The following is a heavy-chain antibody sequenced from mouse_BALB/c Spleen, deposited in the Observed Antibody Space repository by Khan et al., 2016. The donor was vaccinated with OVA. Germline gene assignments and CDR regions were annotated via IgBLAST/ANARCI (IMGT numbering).Heavy chain of an antibody. V-gene: IGHV1-20*02. D-gene: IGHD1-1*01. CDR1: GYSFTGYF. CDR2: INPHIGET. Sequence: VQLKQSGPELVKPGASVKISCKASGYSFTGYFMNWVMQSHGKSLEWIGRINPHIGETLYNQKFRDKATLTVDESSSTAHMELRSLASEDSAVYYCARTYGSDFDYGGQGTTLTVSS. J-gene: IGHJ2*01. CDR3: ARTYGSDFDY.